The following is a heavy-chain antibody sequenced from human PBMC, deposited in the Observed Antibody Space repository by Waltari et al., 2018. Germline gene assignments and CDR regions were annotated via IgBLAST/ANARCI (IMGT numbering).Heavy chain of an antibody. CDR2: INPNXGGT. CDR1: GYNFLGSY. Sequence: QVXXVQSXAXVKKXGASVNVSCXASGYNFLGSYIHWVRQAPGQGLEWMGXINPNXGGTKYAQKYXGRVTLTRDTSISTAYMXLSSLGSDXMAVFXCARQAARNFDXWGQGTLVTVSS. CDR3: ARQAARNFDX. V-gene: IGHV1-2*02. J-gene: IGHJ4*02.